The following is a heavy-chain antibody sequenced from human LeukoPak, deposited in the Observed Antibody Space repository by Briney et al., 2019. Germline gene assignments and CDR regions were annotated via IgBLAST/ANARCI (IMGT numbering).Heavy chain of an antibody. CDR3: PRPVRPRDCSGGSCYSPLSPVGY. CDR2: ISYDGSNK. Sequence: PGRSLRLSCAASGFTFSSYAMHWVRQASGKGLEWVAVISYDGSNKYYADSVKGRFTISRDNSKNTLYLQMNSLRAEDTAVYYCPRPVRPRDCSGGSCYSPLSPVGYWGQGTLVNVSS. D-gene: IGHD2-15*01. V-gene: IGHV3-30-3*01. CDR1: GFTFSSYA. J-gene: IGHJ4*02.